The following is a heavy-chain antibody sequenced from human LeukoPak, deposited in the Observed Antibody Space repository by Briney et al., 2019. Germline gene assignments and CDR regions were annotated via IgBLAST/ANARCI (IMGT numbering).Heavy chain of an antibody. V-gene: IGHV4-34*01. CDR1: GGSFSGYY. J-gene: IGHJ4*02. CDR3: ARLKQVAVHDY. CDR2: INHSGST. D-gene: IGHD6-19*01. Sequence: PSETLSLTCAVYGGSFSGYYWSWIRQPPGKGLEWIGEINHSGSTNYSPSLKSRVTMSVDKSKNQFSLNLNSVTAADTAVYYCARLKQVAVHDYWGQGTLVSVSS.